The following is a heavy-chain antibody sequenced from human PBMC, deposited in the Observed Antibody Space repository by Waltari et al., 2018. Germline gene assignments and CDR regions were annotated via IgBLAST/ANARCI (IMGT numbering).Heavy chain of an antibody. Sequence: QVHLVQSGAEVTKPGSSVQVSCTASGYTFTNYAITWVRQAPGQGLEWMGGIIPMFGKEKYAQKFQGRLTIAADESTSTAYMELRSLTSEDTATYYCARGYAHCNDGGCFSNWLDPWGQGTLVTVSS. CDR2: IIPMFGKE. D-gene: IGHD2-15*01. CDR3: ARGYAHCNDGGCFSNWLDP. J-gene: IGHJ5*02. CDR1: GYTFTNYA. V-gene: IGHV1-69*13.